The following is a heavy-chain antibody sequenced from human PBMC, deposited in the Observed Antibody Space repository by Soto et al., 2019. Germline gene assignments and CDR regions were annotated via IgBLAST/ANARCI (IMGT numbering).Heavy chain of an antibody. CDR3: AAAVAGTRGGSTSYYFDY. J-gene: IGHJ4*02. V-gene: IGHV4-34*01. Sequence: QVQLQQWGAGLLKPSETLSLTCAVYGGSFSGYYWSWIRQPPGKGLEWIGEINHSGSTNYNPSLKSRVTISVDTSKNQFSLKLSSVTAADTAVYYCAAAVAGTRGGSTSYYFDYWGQGTLVTVSS. D-gene: IGHD6-19*01. CDR1: GGSFSGYY. CDR2: INHSGST.